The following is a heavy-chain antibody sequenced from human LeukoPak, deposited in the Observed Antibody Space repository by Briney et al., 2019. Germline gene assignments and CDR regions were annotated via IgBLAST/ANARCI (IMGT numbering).Heavy chain of an antibody. J-gene: IGHJ4*02. CDR2: ISSSSSYI. V-gene: IGHV3-21*01. D-gene: IGHD6-6*01. CDR3: ARAVYQDSSSDY. Sequence: GGSLRLSCVASGFTFSTYVMSWVRQAPGKGLEWVSSISSSSSYIYYADSVKGRFTISRDNAKNSLYLQMNSLRAEDTAVYYCARAVYQDSSSDYWGQGTLVTVSS. CDR1: GFTFSTYV.